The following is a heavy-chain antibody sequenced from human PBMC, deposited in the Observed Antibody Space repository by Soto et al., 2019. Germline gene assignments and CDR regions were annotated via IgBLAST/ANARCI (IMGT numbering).Heavy chain of an antibody. J-gene: IGHJ4*02. V-gene: IGHV1-18*04. CDR2: ISAYNGNT. CDR1: GYTFTSYG. Sequence: GASVKVSCKASGYTFTSYGISWVRQAPGQGLEWMGWISAYNGNTNYAQKLQGRVTMTTDTSTSTAYMELRSLRSDDTAVYYCARVGEPRRFLEWFPSDLPPPFFDYWGQGTLVTVSS. D-gene: IGHD3-3*01. CDR3: ARVGEPRRFLEWFPSDLPPPFFDY.